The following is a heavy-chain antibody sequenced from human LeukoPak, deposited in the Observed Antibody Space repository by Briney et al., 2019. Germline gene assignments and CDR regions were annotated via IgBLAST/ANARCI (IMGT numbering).Heavy chain of an antibody. CDR3: ARSVLGYCSSTSCHNWFDP. V-gene: IGHV3-21*01. D-gene: IGHD2-2*01. Sequence: PGGSLSLSCAASGFTFSSYSMNWVRQAPGKGLEWVSSISSSSSYIYYADSVKGRFTISRDNAKNSLYLQMNSLRAEDTAVYYCARSVLGYCSSTSCHNWFDPWGQGTLVTVSS. CDR1: GFTFSSYS. CDR2: ISSSSSYI. J-gene: IGHJ5*02.